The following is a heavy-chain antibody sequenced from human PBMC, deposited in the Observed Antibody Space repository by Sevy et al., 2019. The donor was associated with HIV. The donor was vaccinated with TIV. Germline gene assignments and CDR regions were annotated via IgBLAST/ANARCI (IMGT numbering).Heavy chain of an antibody. Sequence: ASVKVSCKASGYTFTSYGISWVRQAPGQGLEWMGWISAYNGNTNYAQKLQGRVTMTTDTSTSTAYMELRSLRSDDTAVYYCASGTERYCSSTSCYGMDVWGQGTTVTVSS. D-gene: IGHD2-2*01. J-gene: IGHJ6*02. V-gene: IGHV1-18*01. CDR2: ISAYNGNT. CDR1: GYTFTSYG. CDR3: ASGTERYCSSTSCYGMDV.